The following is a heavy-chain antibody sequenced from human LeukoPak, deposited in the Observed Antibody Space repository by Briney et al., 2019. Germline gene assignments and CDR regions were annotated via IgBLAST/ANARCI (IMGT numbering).Heavy chain of an antibody. J-gene: IGHJ5*01. CDR3: ARGLHWNDFNWFDS. Sequence: GSLRLSCAASGFTFTNFWMNWVGQTPGKGLMWVSRIQADGSTRYAESVKGRFTISRDNAKNTVYLQMNTLSAEDTAIYYCARGLHWNDFNWFDSWGQGTLVTVSS. CDR2: IQADGST. D-gene: IGHD1-1*01. CDR1: GFTFTNFW. V-gene: IGHV3-74*01.